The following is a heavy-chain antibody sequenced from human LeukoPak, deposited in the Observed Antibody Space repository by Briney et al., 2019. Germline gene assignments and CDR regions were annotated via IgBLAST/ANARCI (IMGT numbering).Heavy chain of an antibody. V-gene: IGHV3-23*01. CDR1: GFTFSSYA. CDR3: AKDQISGTRGWFES. J-gene: IGHJ5*01. Sequence: GGSLRLSCAASGFTFSSYAMSWVRQAPGKGLEWVSAISGSGGSTYYADSVKGRFTISRDNSKNTLYLQMNSLRGEDTAVYYCAKDQISGTRGWFESSGQGTLVTVSS. CDR2: ISGSGGST. D-gene: IGHD6-13*01.